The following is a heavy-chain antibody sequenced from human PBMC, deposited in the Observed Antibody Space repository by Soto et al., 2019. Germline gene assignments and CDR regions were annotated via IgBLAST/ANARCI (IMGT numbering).Heavy chain of an antibody. Sequence: GASVKVSCKASGGTLSSYAISWARQAPGQGLEWMGGIIPIFGTANYAQKFQGRVTITADESTSTAYMELSSLRVEGTAVYFCAKDRRIVVGAEFDPWGRGTLVTVSS. V-gene: IGHV1-69*13. CDR3: AKDRRIVVGAEFDP. CDR2: IIPIFGTA. D-gene: IGHD3-22*01. J-gene: IGHJ5*02. CDR1: GGTLSSYA.